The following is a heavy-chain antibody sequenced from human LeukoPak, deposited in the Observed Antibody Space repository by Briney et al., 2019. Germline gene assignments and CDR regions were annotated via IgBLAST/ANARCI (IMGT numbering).Heavy chain of an antibody. D-gene: IGHD3-22*01. J-gene: IGHJ4*02. CDR2: INQDGSEK. CDR3: ARGLRYYYDSSGYYYFDY. CDR1: GFTFSRYW. Sequence: GGSLRLSCAASGFTFSRYWMSWVRQAPGKGLEWVANINQDGSEKYYVDSVKGRFTISRDNAKNSLYLLMNSLRAEDTAVYYCARGLRYYYDSSGYYYFDYWGQGTLVTVSS. V-gene: IGHV3-7*01.